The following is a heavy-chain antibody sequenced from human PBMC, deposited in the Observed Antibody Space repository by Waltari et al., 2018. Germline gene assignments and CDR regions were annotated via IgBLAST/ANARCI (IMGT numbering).Heavy chain of an antibody. CDR1: VFTFNTYY. V-gene: IGHV3-21*01. CDR2: ISSGSGLI. CDR3: ARSGWMDV. J-gene: IGHJ6*02. D-gene: IGHD3-10*01. Sequence: EVQLVESVGRLVKSGGSLSRSCVASVFTFNTYYMNWFRQAPGKGLEWVSSISSGSGLIYYADSVKGRFTVSRDNAKNSLYLQMNSQRAEDTAVYYCARSGWMDVWGQGTTVTVSS.